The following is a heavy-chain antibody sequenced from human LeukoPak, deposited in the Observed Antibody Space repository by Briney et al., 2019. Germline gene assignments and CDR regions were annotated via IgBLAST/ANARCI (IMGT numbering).Heavy chain of an antibody. CDR1: GGSISSYY. J-gene: IGHJ4*02. CDR2: IYYSGNT. CDR3: ASLEY. Sequence: SETLSLTCTVSGGSISSYYWSWIRQPPGKGLEWIGYIYYSGNTNYNPSLRSRVTISVDTSKNQFSLKLSSVTAADTAVYYCASLEYWGQGTLVTVSS. V-gene: IGHV4-59*01. D-gene: IGHD3-3*01.